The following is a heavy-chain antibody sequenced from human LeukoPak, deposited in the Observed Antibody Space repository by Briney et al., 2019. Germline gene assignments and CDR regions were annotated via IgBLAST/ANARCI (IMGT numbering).Heavy chain of an antibody. Sequence: GGSLRLSCAASGFTFSSYSMNWVRQAPGKGLEWVSSISSSSSSYIYYADSVKGRFTISRDNAKNSLYLQMNSLRAEDTAVYYCARGSLSPWDTAMVEVDYWGQGTLVTVSS. CDR1: GFTFSSYS. V-gene: IGHV3-21*01. CDR3: ARGSLSPWDTAMVEVDY. CDR2: ISSSSSSYI. D-gene: IGHD5-18*01. J-gene: IGHJ4*02.